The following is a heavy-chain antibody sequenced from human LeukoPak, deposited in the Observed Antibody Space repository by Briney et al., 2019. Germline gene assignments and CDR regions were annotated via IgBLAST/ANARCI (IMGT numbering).Heavy chain of an antibody. CDR2: IYYSGGT. J-gene: IGHJ5*02. Sequence: SETLSLTCTVSGGSISSYYWSWIRQPPGKGLEWIGYIYYSGGTNYNPSLQSRVTISVDTSKIQFSLKLSSVTAADTAVYYCARWQYTISSGWFDPWGQGTLVTVSS. CDR1: GGSISSYY. V-gene: IGHV4-59*08. D-gene: IGHD6-6*01. CDR3: ARWQYTISSGWFDP.